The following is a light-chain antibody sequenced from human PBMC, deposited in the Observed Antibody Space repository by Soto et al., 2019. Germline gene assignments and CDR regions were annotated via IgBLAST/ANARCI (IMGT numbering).Light chain of an antibody. J-gene: IGLJ1*01. Sequence: QSALTQPPSASGSPGQSVTISCTGTSSDIIDNKYVSWFQQHPGKAPKVLIYEVNKRPSGVPDRFSGSKSGNTASLTVSGLQADDEADYYCNSYVGSNNYVFGTGTKVTVL. V-gene: IGLV2-8*01. CDR2: EVN. CDR3: NSYVGSNNYV. CDR1: SSDIIDNKY.